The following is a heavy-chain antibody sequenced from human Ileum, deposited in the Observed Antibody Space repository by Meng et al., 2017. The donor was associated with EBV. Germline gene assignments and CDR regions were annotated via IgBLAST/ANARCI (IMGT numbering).Heavy chain of an antibody. CDR1: GGSFSGYY. CDR3: ARGFYTYGSSCFDY. D-gene: IGHD6-13*01. V-gene: IGHV4-34*01. J-gene: IGHJ4*02. CDR2: INHSGST. Sequence: QGQLPQWGAGLLNPSETLSLTCAVYGGSFSGYYWTWIRQPPGKGLEWIGEINHSGSTNYNPSLKSRVTISVDKNQFSLKLSSVTAADTAVYYCARGFYTYGSSCFDYWGQGTLVTVSS.